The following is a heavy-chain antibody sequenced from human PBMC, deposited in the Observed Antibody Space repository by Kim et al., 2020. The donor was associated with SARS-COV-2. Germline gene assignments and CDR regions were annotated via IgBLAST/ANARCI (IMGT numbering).Heavy chain of an antibody. CDR1: GFTITTYG. D-gene: IGHD3-10*01. J-gene: IGHJ2*01. CDR3: ARDARGSGRDWYFGL. Sequence: GGSLRLSCAASGFTITTYGMTWVRQAPGKGLEWVAIIKFDASEKYYVDSVRGRFTISRDNAKNSLYLQINSLRAEDTAMYFCARDARGSGRDWYFGLWGRGNLVTVSS. V-gene: IGHV3-7*03. CDR2: IKFDASEK.